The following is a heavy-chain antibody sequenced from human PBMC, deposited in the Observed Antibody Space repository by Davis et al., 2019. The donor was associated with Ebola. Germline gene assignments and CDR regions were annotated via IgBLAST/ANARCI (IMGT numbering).Heavy chain of an antibody. CDR3: ARASCGRIFCLPDKLDN. J-gene: IGHJ4*02. CDR2: INTTTRNP. D-gene: IGHD2/OR15-2a*01. Sequence: AASVKVSCKASGYTFSNYVWNWVRQTPGQGLEWMGWINTTTRNPTSAKGFTGRFVFSLDPAVSTTYLQINSLEAEETALYYCARASCGRIFCLPDKLDNWGQGTLVTVSS. CDR1: GYTFSNYV. V-gene: IGHV7-4-1*02.